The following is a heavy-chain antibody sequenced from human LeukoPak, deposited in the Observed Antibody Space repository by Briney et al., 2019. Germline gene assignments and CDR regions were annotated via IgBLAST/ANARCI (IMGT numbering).Heavy chain of an antibody. CDR2: ISWRSDSV. CDR3: AKDWSYGGNSWKYFGS. V-gene: IGHV3-9*01. J-gene: IGHJ4*02. D-gene: IGHD4-23*01. Sequence: SLRLSCAASGFTFDDYAMHWVRQAPGKGLEWVSGISWRSDSVDYADSVKGRFTISRDNAKSSLYLQMNSLRADDTALYYCAKDWSYGGNSWKYFGSWGQGILVTVSS. CDR1: GFTFDDYA.